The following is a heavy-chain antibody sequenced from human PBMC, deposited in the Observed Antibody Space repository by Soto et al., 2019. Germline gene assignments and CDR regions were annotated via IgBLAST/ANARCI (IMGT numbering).Heavy chain of an antibody. J-gene: IGHJ4*02. CDR2: ISGSGGST. CDR1: GFTFSSYA. Sequence: EVQLLESGGGLVQPGGSLRLSCAASGFTFSSYAMSWVRQAPGKGLEWVSAISGSGGSTYYADSVKGRFTISRDNSKNTLYLHMNSLRAEDTAVYYCAKDDGEYQLLSPFDYWGQGTLVTVSA. V-gene: IGHV3-23*01. CDR3: AKDDGEYQLLSPFDY. D-gene: IGHD2-2*01.